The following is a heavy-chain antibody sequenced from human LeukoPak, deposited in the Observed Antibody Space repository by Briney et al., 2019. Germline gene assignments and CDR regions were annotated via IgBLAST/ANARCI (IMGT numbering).Heavy chain of an antibody. CDR3: ARRGYDFWSGYYRNYYYYGMDV. V-gene: IGHV4-34*01. J-gene: IGHJ6*02. CDR1: GGSFSGYY. D-gene: IGHD3-3*01. CDR2: INHSGST. Sequence: SETLSLTCAVYGGSFSGYYWSWIRQPPGKGLEWIGEINHSGSTNYNPPLKSRVTISVDTSKNQFSLKLSSVTAADTAVYYCARRGYDFWSGYYRNYYYYGMDVWGQGTTVTVSS.